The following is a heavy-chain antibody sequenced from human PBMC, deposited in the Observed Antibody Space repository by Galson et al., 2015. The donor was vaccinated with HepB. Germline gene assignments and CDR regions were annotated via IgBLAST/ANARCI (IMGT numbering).Heavy chain of an antibody. CDR2: ISSSGSTI. Sequence: SLRLSCAASGFTFSDYYMSWIRQAPGKGLEWVSYISSSGSTINYADSVKARFTISRDNAKNSLYLQMNSLRAEDTAVYYCARVLGVADLDYWGQGTLVTVSS. J-gene: IGHJ4*02. CDR3: ARVLGVADLDY. D-gene: IGHD2-21*01. CDR1: GFTFSDYY. V-gene: IGHV3-11*01.